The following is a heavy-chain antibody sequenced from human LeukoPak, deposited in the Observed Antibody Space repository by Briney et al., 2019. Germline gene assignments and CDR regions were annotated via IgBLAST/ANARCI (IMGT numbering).Heavy chain of an antibody. D-gene: IGHD4-17*01. CDR1: GGTFNNSA. Sequence: GASVKVSCKTSGGTFNNSAISWVRQAPGQGLKWLGGIMPLFGTAGLAQKFQGRVTITKDESTRTVYLELTSLTSDDTAVYYCARDVHGDYVSGWFDPWGQATLASVSS. CDR2: IMPLFGTA. CDR3: ARDVHGDYVSGWFDP. V-gene: IGHV1-69*05. J-gene: IGHJ5*02.